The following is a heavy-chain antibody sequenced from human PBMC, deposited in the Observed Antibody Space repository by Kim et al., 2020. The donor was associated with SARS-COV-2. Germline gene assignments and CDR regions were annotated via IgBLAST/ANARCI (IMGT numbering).Heavy chain of an antibody. CDR1: GGSFSGYY. CDR3: ARSSAFDI. Sequence: SETLSLTCAVYGGSFSGYYWSWIRQPPGKGLEWIGEINHSGSTNYNPSLKSRVTISVDTSKNQFSLKLSSVTAADTAVYYCARSSAFDIWGQGTMVTVSS. V-gene: IGHV4-34*01. J-gene: IGHJ3*02. CDR2: INHSGST.